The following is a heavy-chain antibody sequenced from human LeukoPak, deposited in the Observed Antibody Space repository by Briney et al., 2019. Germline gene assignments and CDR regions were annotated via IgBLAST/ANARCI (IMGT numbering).Heavy chain of an antibody. D-gene: IGHD3-22*01. CDR3: ARDTRYYDNSGYYYFDY. Sequence: SETLSLTCTLSGASISSYYWNWIRQPPGKGLEWIGYMHYSGSTNYNPSLKSRVTISVDTSKHQFSLKLNSVTSADTAVYYCARDTRYYDNSGYYYFDYWGRGTLVTVSS. CDR1: GASISSYY. J-gene: IGHJ4*02. V-gene: IGHV4-59*01. CDR2: MHYSGST.